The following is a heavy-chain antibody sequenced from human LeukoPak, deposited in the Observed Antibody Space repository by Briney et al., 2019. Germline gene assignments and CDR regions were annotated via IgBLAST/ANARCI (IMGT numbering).Heavy chain of an antibody. CDR2: ISSSGSTI. V-gene: IGHV3-48*03. J-gene: IGHJ6*04. Sequence: GGSRRLSCAASGFTFSSYEMNWVRQAPGKGLEWVSYISSSGSTIYYADSVKGRSTISRGNAKNSLYLQMNSLRAEDTAVYYCAELGITMVGGVWGKGTTVTISS. CDR1: GFTFSSYE. D-gene: IGHD3-10*02. CDR3: AELGITMVGGV.